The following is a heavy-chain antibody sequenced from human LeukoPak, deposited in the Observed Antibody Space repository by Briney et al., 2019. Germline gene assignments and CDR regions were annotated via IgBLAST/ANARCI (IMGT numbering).Heavy chain of an antibody. V-gene: IGHV4-39*02. CDR1: GVSISSSNSY. Sequence: SETLSLTCTVSGVSISSSNSYWGWIRQPPGKGLEWIGSIYYSGNTYYNASLKSQVSISIDTSKNQFSLKLSSVTAAGTAVYYCAREPMYSSSWYIDWFDPWGQGTLVTVSS. D-gene: IGHD6-13*01. CDR2: IYYSGNT. J-gene: IGHJ5*02. CDR3: AREPMYSSSWYIDWFDP.